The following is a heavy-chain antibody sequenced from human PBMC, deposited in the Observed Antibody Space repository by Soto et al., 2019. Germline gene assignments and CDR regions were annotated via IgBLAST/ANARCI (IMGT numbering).Heavy chain of an antibody. CDR2: INPNSGGT. J-gene: IGHJ6*02. CDR1: GYTFTGYY. CDR3: AKDRYCSSTSCYENYYGMDV. V-gene: IGHV1-2*04. Sequence: ASVKVSCKASGYTFTGYYMHWVRQAPGQGLEWMGWINPNSGGTNYAQKFQGWVTMTRDTSISTAYMELSRLRSEDTAVYYCAKDRYCSSTSCYENYYGMDVWGQGTTVTVSS. D-gene: IGHD2-2*01.